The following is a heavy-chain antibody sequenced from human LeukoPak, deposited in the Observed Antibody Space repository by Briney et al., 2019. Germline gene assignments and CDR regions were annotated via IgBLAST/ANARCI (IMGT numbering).Heavy chain of an antibody. V-gene: IGHV3-21*01. CDR3: ARGNNWSGSGTSYYFDD. J-gene: IGHJ4*02. D-gene: IGHD3-10*01. CDR1: GFTFRDYT. CDR2: VSGTSSYI. Sequence: GGSLRLSCAASGFTFRDYTMNWVRQAPGKGLEWISSVSGTSSYIFYTDSLKGRSTISRDNAKNSLYLQMNSLRAEDTAVYYCARGNNWSGSGTSYYFDDWGQGTLVTVSS.